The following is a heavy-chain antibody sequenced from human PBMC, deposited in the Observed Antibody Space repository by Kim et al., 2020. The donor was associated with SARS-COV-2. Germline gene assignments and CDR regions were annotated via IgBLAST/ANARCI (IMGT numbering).Heavy chain of an antibody. Sequence: SETLSLTCAVYGGSFSGYYWSWIRQPPGKGLEWIGEINHSGSTNYNPSLKSRVTISVDTSKNQFSLKLSSVTAADTAVYYCARGRRYCSSTSCYPWFDPWGQGTLVTVSS. CDR3: ARGRRYCSSTSCYPWFDP. V-gene: IGHV4-34*01. J-gene: IGHJ5*02. CDR1: GGSFSGYY. CDR2: INHSGST. D-gene: IGHD2-2*01.